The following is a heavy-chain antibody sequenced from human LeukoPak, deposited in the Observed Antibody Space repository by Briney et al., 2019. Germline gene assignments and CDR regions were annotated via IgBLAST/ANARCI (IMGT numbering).Heavy chain of an antibody. V-gene: IGHV3-53*01. J-gene: IGHJ5*02. CDR1: GFTFTSHG. CDR3: ARTHQYRFDP. CDR2: IYSGGST. D-gene: IGHD3-16*02. Sequence: GGSLRLSCAASGFTFTSHGMNWVRQAPGKGLEWVSVIYSGGSTYYADSVKGRFTISRDNSKNTLYLQMNSLRAEDTAVYYCARTHQYRFDPWGQGTLVTVSS.